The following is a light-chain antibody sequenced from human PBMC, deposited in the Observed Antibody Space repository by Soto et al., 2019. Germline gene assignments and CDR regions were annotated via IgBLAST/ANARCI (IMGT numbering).Light chain of an antibody. CDR1: QSISGW. Sequence: DIQMTQSPSTLSASVGDRVTIACRADQSISGWLAWYQQKQGKAPKLLIYKTSTLESGVPSRFSGSISGTEFTLTISSLQPDDIATYYCQQYTSYPFTFGGGTKVEIK. CDR3: QQYTSYPFT. J-gene: IGKJ4*01. V-gene: IGKV1-5*03. CDR2: KTS.